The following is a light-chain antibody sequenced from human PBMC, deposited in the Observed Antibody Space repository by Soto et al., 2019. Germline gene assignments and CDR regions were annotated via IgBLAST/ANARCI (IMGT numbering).Light chain of an antibody. CDR2: GAS. J-gene: IGKJ3*01. V-gene: IGKV3-20*01. Sequence: EMVLTQSPGTLSLSPGERATLSCRASQSVSSSYLAWYQQKPGQAPRLLIYGASSRATGIPDRFSGSGSGTDFTLTISRLEPEDCAVYYCQQYGSSPVTFGPGTKVDIK. CDR3: QQYGSSPVT. CDR1: QSVSSSY.